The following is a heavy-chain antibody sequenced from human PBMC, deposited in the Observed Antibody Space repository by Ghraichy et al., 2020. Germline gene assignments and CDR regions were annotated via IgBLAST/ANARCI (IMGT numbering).Heavy chain of an antibody. Sequence: GESLNISCAASGFTFSSYGMHWVRQAPVKGLEWVAVISYDGSNKYYADSVKGRFTISRDNSKNTLYLQMNSLRAEDTAVYYCAKDQDYVWGSYRWVNYFDYWGQGTLVTVSS. V-gene: IGHV3-30*18. D-gene: IGHD3-16*02. CDR1: GFTFSSYG. CDR3: AKDQDYVWGSYRWVNYFDY. J-gene: IGHJ4*02. CDR2: ISYDGSNK.